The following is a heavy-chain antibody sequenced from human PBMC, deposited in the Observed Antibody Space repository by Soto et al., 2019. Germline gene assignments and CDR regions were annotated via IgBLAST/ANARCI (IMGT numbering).Heavy chain of an antibody. D-gene: IGHD3-16*01. Sequence: EVHLEESGGGLVQPGGSLRLSCAASGFSLSPYWMHWVRQVPGRGLEWVARLSSDGFGAAYADSVTGRFFISRDIARNTLSLQMNSLRADDTAVYYCARDLGGPDYWGRGTSVTVSS. CDR3: ARDLGGPDY. J-gene: IGHJ4*02. CDR1: GFSLSPYW. CDR2: LSSDGFGA. V-gene: IGHV3-74*03.